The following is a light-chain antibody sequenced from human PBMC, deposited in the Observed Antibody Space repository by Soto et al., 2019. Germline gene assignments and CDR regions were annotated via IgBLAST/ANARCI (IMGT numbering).Light chain of an antibody. CDR1: QVISNY. CDR3: QKYNSAPWT. V-gene: IGKV1-27*01. J-gene: IGKJ1*01. CDR2: AAS. Sequence: DIQMTQSPSSLSASVGDRVTITCRASQVISNYLAWYQQKPGKVPKLLIYAASTLQSGVPFRFSGSGSGTDFTLTISSLQPEDVANYYGQKYNSAPWTFGQGTKVEIK.